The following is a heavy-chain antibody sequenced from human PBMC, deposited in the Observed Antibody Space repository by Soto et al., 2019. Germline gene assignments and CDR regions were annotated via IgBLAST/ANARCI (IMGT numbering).Heavy chain of an antibody. D-gene: IGHD5-12*01. CDR3: ARGRGYNRPFDY. CDR2: IYYSGST. V-gene: IGHV4-59*01. J-gene: IGHJ4*02. Sequence: SETLSLTCTVSGGSISSYYWSWIRQPPGKGLEWIGYIYYSGSTNYNPSLKSRVTISVDTSKNQFSLKLSSVTAADTAVYYCARGRGYNRPFDYWGQGTLVTVSS. CDR1: GGSISSYY.